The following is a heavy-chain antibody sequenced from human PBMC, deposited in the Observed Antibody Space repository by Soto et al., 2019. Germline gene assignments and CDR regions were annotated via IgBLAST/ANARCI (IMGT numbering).Heavy chain of an antibody. D-gene: IGHD2-2*01. CDR2: ISAYNGNT. CDR3: ARVRGVLDQLLHDY. CDR1: GYTFTSYG. Sequence: QVQLVQSGAEVKKPGASVKVSCKASGYTFTSYGISWVRQAPGQGLEWMGWISAYNGNTNYAQTLQGRVTMTTDTSTSTAYMELRSPRSDDTAVYSCARVRGVLDQLLHDYWGQGTLVTVSS. V-gene: IGHV1-18*01. J-gene: IGHJ4*02.